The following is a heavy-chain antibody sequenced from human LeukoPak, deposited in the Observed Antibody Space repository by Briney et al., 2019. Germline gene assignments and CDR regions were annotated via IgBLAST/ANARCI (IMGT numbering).Heavy chain of an antibody. Sequence: GGSLRLSCAASGFTVSSKYMTWVRQAPGKGLEWLSVVYSDGGTLYADSVKGRFTISRDNYRNTVYLQMTSLRAEDTAVYYCARGLGLYDSSGYAFDYWGQGTLVTVSS. D-gene: IGHD3-22*01. CDR3: ARGLGLYDSSGYAFDY. J-gene: IGHJ4*02. CDR2: VYSDGGT. CDR1: GFTVSSKY. V-gene: IGHV3-53*01.